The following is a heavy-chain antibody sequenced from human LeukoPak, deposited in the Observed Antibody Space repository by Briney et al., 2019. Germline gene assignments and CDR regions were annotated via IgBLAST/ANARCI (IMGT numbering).Heavy chain of an antibody. CDR1: GLSFSFYA. Sequence: PGGSLRLSCAASGLSFSFYAMSWVRQAPGKGLEWVSSISGGGAGTYYADSVRGRFTISRDNSKNTLYLQMNSLRAEDTAVYYCAKHEWIQLWTRFDYWGQGTLVTVSS. CDR2: ISGGGAGT. D-gene: IGHD5-18*01. J-gene: IGHJ4*02. V-gene: IGHV3-23*01. CDR3: AKHEWIQLWTRFDY.